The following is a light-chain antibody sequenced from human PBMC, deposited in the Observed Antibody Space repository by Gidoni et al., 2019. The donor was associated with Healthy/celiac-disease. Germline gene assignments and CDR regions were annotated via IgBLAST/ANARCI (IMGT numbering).Light chain of an antibody. CDR3: QQYDSSRLFT. CDR1: QSVSSSY. J-gene: IGKJ3*01. Sequence: EIVLTQSPGTLSLSPGERATLPCRASQSVSSSYLAWYQQKPGQAPRLLIYGASSRATGIPDRFSGSGSGTDFTLTISRLEPEDFALYYCQQYDSSRLFTFGPGTKVDIK. V-gene: IGKV3-20*01. CDR2: GAS.